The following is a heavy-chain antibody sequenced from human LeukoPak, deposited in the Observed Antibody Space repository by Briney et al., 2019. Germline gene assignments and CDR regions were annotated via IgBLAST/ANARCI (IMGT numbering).Heavy chain of an antibody. V-gene: IGHV3-23*01. Sequence: GGSLRLSCAASGFTFSSYAMSWVRQAPGKGLEWVSAISGSGGSTYYADSVKGRFTISRDNSKNTLYLQMNSRRAEDTAVYYXXXXXXXXXXSGYTPAATWFDPWGQGTLVTVSS. D-gene: IGHD3-22*01. CDR3: XXXXXXXXXSGYTPAATWFDP. J-gene: IGHJ5*02. CDR1: GFTFSSYA. CDR2: ISGSGGST.